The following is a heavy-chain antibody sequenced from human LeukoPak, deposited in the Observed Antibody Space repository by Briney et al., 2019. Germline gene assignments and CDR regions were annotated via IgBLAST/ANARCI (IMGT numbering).Heavy chain of an antibody. D-gene: IGHD3-3*01. V-gene: IGHV4-39*01. CDR2: IYYSGST. CDR3: ARHRVRHYDFWSGYYYYYGMDV. J-gene: IGHJ6*02. Sequence: SETLSLTCTVSGGSISSSSYYWGWIRQPPGKGLEWIGSIYYSGSTYYNPSLKSRVTISVDTSKNQFSLKLSSVTAADTAVYYCARHRVRHYDFWSGYYYYYGMDVWGQGTTVTVSS. CDR1: GGSISSSSYY.